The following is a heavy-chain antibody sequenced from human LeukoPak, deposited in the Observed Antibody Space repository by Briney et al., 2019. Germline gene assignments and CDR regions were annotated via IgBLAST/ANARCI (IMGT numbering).Heavy chain of an antibody. Sequence: SETLSLTCAVYGGSFSGYYWSWIRQPPGKGLEWIGEINHSGSTNYNPSLKSRVTMSVDTSKNQFSLNLQSVTPEDTAVYYCARNLIPEQLVVNFWGQGTLVTVSS. V-gene: IGHV4-34*01. D-gene: IGHD6-13*01. CDR3: ARNLIPEQLVVNF. J-gene: IGHJ4*02. CDR2: INHSGST. CDR1: GGSFSGYY.